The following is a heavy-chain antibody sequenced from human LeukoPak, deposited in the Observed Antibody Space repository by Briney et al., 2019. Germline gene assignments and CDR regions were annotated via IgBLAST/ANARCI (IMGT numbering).Heavy chain of an antibody. D-gene: IGHD3-9*01. CDR3: ARDHYGILTGYVDY. V-gene: IGHV1-18*04. Sequence: ASVKVSCKASGYTFTGYYMHWVRQAPGQGLEWMGWISAYNGNTNYAQKLQGRVTMTTDTSTSTAYMELRSLRSDDTAVYYCARDHYGILTGYVDYWGQGTLVTVSS. CDR2: ISAYNGNT. CDR1: GYTFTGYY. J-gene: IGHJ4*02.